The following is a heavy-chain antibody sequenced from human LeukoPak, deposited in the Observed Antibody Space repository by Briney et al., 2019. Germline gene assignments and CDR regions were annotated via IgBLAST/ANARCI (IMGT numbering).Heavy chain of an antibody. CDR1: GGSMISSSHY. V-gene: IGHV4-39*07. CDR2: IYYSGSI. CDR3: ARDRAEWQYYFDTSGDYYVGDSFDI. Sequence: PPETLSLTCTVSGGSMISSSHYWGWIRQPPGKGLEWIGSIYYSGSIYHNPSLKSRVTISIDTSKSQFSLRLSSVTAADTAVYYCARDRAEWQYYFDTSGDYYVGDSFDIWGQGTMVTVSS. J-gene: IGHJ3*02. D-gene: IGHD3-22*01.